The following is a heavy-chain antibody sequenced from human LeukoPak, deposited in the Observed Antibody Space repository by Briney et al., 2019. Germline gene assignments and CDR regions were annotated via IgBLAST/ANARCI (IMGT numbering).Heavy chain of an antibody. CDR3: AAGGSSSSSDEFFQH. V-gene: IGHV1-2*06. J-gene: IGHJ1*01. Sequence: ASVKVSCKASGYTFTGYYMHWVRQAPGQGLEWMGRINPNSGGTKYAQKFQGRVTMSRDTSISTAYMELTRLRSDDTAVYYCAAGGSSSSSDEFFQHWGQGTLVTVSS. CDR1: GYTFTGYY. CDR2: INPNSGGT. D-gene: IGHD6-6*01.